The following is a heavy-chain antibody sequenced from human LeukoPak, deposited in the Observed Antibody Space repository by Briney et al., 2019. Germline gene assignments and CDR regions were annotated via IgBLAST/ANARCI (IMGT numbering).Heavy chain of an antibody. V-gene: IGHV4-39*01. CDR2: IYYSGDT. CDR3: ARHQWHYYYYMGV. CDR1: GGSISSSSYY. J-gene: IGHJ6*03. D-gene: IGHD6-19*01. Sequence: SETLSLTCTVSGGSISSSSYYWGWIRQPPGKGLEWVGSIYYSGDTYYNPSLKSRRVTISVDTSKNQFSLRLSSVTAADTAVYYCARHQWHYYYYMGVWGKGSTVTVSS.